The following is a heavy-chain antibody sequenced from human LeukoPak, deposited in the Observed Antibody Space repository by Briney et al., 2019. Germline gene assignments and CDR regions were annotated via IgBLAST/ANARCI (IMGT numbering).Heavy chain of an antibody. D-gene: IGHD3-10*01. CDR3: ARPSYNSGSFFDY. CDR1: GFTFSTYW. J-gene: IGHJ4*02. CDR2: IKHDGNEM. V-gene: IGHV3-7*01. Sequence: GGSLRLSCTASGFTFSTYWMGWVRQAPGKGPEWVANIKHDGNEMYYVDSVKGRFSISRDNAKNSLYLQMNSLRVEDTAVYYCARPSYNSGSFFDYWGQGSLVTVS.